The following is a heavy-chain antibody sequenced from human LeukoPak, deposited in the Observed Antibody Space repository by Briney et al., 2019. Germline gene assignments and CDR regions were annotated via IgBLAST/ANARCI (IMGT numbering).Heavy chain of an antibody. J-gene: IGHJ3*02. V-gene: IGHV3-30*04. CDR1: GFTFNRYR. D-gene: IGHD3-22*01. CDR3: ARMMTDFDGSGHDIQRGAFDI. Sequence: GGSLRLSCAASGFTFNRYRMHWVRQAPGKGLEWVAVISYDGRYQFYADSVKGRFTVSRDNSKNTLFLQMNSLRAEDTAVYHCARMMTDFDGSGHDIQRGAFDIWGQGTRVTVS. CDR2: ISYDGRYQ.